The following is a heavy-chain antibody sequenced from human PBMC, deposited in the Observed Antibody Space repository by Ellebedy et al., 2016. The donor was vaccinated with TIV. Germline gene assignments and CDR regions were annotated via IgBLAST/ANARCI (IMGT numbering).Heavy chain of an antibody. V-gene: IGHV3-74*01. CDR2: IKSDGSST. J-gene: IGHJ5*02. Sequence: GESLKISXVASGFTFGRYRMHWVRQAPGNKLAWASRIKSDGSSTTYADSVKGRFTTSRDNARNTLYLQMNSLRGEDTAVYFCARDRGDYSISGPWGQGTLVTVSS. CDR1: GFTFGRYR. CDR3: ARDRGDYSISGP. D-gene: IGHD4-11*01.